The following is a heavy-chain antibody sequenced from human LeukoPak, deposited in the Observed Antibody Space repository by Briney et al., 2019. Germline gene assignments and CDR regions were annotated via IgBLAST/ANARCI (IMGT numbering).Heavy chain of an antibody. J-gene: IGHJ4*02. D-gene: IGHD3-22*01. V-gene: IGHV3-30-3*01. CDR2: ISYDGSNK. CDR1: GFTFSSYA. CDR3: AKVTPGYYYDSSGYGFDY. Sequence: PGRSLRLSCAASGFTFSSYAMHWVRQAPGKGLEWVAVISYDGSNKYYADSVKGRFTISRDNSKNTLYLQMISLRAEDTAVYYCAKVTPGYYYDSSGYGFDYWGQGTLVTVSS.